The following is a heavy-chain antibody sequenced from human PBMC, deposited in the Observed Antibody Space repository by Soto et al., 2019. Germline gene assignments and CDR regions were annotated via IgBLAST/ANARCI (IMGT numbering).Heavy chain of an antibody. Sequence: QITLNESGPTVVKPAETLTLTCTFSGFSLTTSGVGVGWIRQSPGKAPEWLALIYWDDDKRYSASQKSRLTITKDTSKTQVVLTMASVDPADTATYYCAHRILRTVFGLVTTTAIYFDFWGQGTPVVVSS. CDR3: AHRILRTVFGLVTTTAIYFDF. CDR2: IYWDDDK. CDR1: GFSLTTSGVG. D-gene: IGHD3-3*01. J-gene: IGHJ4*02. V-gene: IGHV2-5*02.